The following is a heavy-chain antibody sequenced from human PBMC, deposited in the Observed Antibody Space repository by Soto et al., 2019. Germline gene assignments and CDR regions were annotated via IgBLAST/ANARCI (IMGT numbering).Heavy chain of an antibody. Sequence: GGSLRLSCAASGFTFSSYAMSWVRQAPGKGLEWVSAISGSGGSTYYADSVKGRFTISRDNSKNTLYLQMNSLRAEDTAVYYCAKDCGGLWFGECPFDYWGQGTLVTVSS. CDR3: AKDCGGLWFGECPFDY. J-gene: IGHJ4*02. V-gene: IGHV3-23*01. D-gene: IGHD3-10*01. CDR2: ISGSGGST. CDR1: GFTFSSYA.